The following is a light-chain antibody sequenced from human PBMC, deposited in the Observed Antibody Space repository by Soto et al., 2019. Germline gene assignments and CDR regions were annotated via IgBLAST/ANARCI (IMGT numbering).Light chain of an antibody. CDR3: SSYTTSRTLDV. CDR1: SSDVGGYKY. Sequence: QSALTQPASVSGSPGQSITISCTGTSSDVGGYKYVSWYQQHPGKAPKLMIYEVSNRPSGVSNRFSGSKSGNTASLTISGPQAQEEADYHCSSYTTSRTLDVFGTGTKVTV. J-gene: IGLJ1*01. V-gene: IGLV2-14*01. CDR2: EVS.